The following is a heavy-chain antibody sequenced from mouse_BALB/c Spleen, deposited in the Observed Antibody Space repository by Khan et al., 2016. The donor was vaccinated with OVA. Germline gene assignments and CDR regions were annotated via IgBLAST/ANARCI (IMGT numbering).Heavy chain of an antibody. CDR2: IDPFSGDT. CDR3: TRHGDVCSFTY. D-gene: IGHD2-13*01. CDR1: GYSFTTYY. Sequence: QLQQSGPELMKPGTSVKISCKASGYSFTTYYIHWVMQSHGKSFEWIGYIDPFSGDTTFNEKFKGKATLTVDTSSSTAYMHLSNLTSEDTAIYYGTRHGDVCSFTYWGHGTLVTVSA. J-gene: IGHJ3*01. V-gene: IGHV1S135*01.